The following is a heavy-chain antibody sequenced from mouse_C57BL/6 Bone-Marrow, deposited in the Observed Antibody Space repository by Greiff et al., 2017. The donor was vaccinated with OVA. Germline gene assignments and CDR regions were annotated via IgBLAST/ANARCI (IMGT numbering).Heavy chain of an antibody. CDR3: TRILTGRGYFDY. CDR2: IDPETGGT. Sequence: VKLMESGAELVRPGASVTLSCKASGYTFTDYEMHWVKQTPVHGLEWIGAIDPETGGTAYNQKFKGKAILTADKSSSTAYMELRSLTSEDSAVYYCTRILTGRGYFDYWGQGTTLTVSS. J-gene: IGHJ2*01. D-gene: IGHD4-1*01. CDR1: GYTFTDYE. V-gene: IGHV1-15*01.